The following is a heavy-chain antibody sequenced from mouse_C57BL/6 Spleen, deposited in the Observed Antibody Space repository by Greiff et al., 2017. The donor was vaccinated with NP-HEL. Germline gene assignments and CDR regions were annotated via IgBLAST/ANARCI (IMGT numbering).Heavy chain of an antibody. CDR1: GFTFSSYA. CDR2: ISDGGSYT. V-gene: IGHV5-4*01. CDR3: AKGTLRYYAMDY. Sequence: VQLKESGGGLVKPGGSLKLSCAASGFTFSSYAMSWVRQTPEKRLEWVATISDGGSYTYYPDNVKGRFTISRDNAKNNLYLQMSHLKSEDTAMYYCAKGTLRYYAMDYWGQGTSVTVSS. D-gene: IGHD1-1*01. J-gene: IGHJ4*01.